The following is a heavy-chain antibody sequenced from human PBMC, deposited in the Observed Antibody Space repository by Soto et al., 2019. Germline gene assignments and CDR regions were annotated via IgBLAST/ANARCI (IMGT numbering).Heavy chain of an antibody. CDR2: FDPEDGET. J-gene: IGHJ4*02. D-gene: IGHD2-15*01. Sequence: ASVKVSCKVSGYTLTELSMHWVRQAPGKGLEWMGGFDPEDGETIYAQKFQGRVTMTEDTSTDTAYMELSSLRSEDTAVYYCATMGPYCSGGLYAQTPFFDNWGQGTLVTVSS. CDR1: GYTLTELS. CDR3: ATMGPYCSGGLYAQTPFFDN. V-gene: IGHV1-24*01.